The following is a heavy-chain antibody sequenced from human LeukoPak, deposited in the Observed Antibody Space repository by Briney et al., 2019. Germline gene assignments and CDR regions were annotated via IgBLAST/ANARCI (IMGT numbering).Heavy chain of an antibody. D-gene: IGHD2-15*01. V-gene: IGHV4-39*07. Sequence: SETLSLTCTVSGGSISSSSYYWGWIRQPPGKGLEWIGSIYYSGSTYYNPSLKSRVTISVDTSKNQFSLKLSSVTAADTAVYYCARVPARGGNDYWGQGTLVTVSS. CDR3: ARVPARGGNDY. CDR2: IYYSGST. J-gene: IGHJ4*02. CDR1: GGSISSSSYY.